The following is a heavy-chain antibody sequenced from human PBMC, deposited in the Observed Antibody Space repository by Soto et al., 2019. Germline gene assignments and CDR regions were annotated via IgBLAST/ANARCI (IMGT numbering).Heavy chain of an antibody. CDR3: ARTTAVPNTLQSRYFFDY. V-gene: IGHV4-61*01. J-gene: IGHJ4*02. D-gene: IGHD4-17*01. CDR2: VYYSRTT. Sequence: SETLSLTCSVSGGSVSNKTYYWSWIRQPPGKRLEWIGYVYYSRTTNYNPSLKSRVTISVDLSKNQFSLRLSSVTTADTALYYCARTTAVPNTLQSRYFFDYWGQGTLVTVSS. CDR1: GGSVSNKTYY.